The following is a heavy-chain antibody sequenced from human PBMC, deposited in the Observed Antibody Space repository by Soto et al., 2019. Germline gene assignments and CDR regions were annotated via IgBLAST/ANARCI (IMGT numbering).Heavy chain of an antibody. D-gene: IGHD6-6*01. CDR3: ARSKLYSSSGELDY. CDR1: GGSISSGDYY. CDR2: IYYSGST. J-gene: IGHJ4*02. V-gene: IGHV4-30-4*01. Sequence: QVQLQESGPGLVKPSQTLSLTCTVSGGSISSGDYYWSWIRQPPGKGLEWIGYIYYSGSTYYNPSLVSRFTISVDTCKNQFPLKLRSVTAADTAVYYCARSKLYSSSGELDYLGQGTLVTVSS.